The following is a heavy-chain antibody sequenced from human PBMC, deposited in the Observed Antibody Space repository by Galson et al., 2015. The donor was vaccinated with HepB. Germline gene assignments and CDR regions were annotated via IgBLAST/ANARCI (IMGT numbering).Heavy chain of an antibody. J-gene: IGHJ3*02. CDR1: GFTFSSYS. CDR3: ARDGGEWFGELLGLWDAFDI. V-gene: IGHV3-21*01. D-gene: IGHD3-10*01. CDR2: ISSSSSYI. Sequence: SLRLSCAASGFTFSSYSMNWVRQAPGKGLEWVSSISSSSSYIYYADSVKGRFTISRNNAKNSLYLQMNSLRAEDTAVYYCARDGGEWFGELLGLWDAFDIWGQGTMVTVSS.